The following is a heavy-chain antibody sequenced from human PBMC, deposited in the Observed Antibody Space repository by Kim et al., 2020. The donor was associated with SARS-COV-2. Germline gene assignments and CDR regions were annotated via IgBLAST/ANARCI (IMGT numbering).Heavy chain of an antibody. CDR2: ISAYNGNT. J-gene: IGHJ4*02. V-gene: IGHV1-18*01. D-gene: IGHD3-9*01. Sequence: ASVKVSCKASGYTFTSYGISWVRQAPGQGLEWMGWISAYNGNTNYAQKLQGRVTMTTDTSTSTAYMELGSLRSDDTAVYYCARSYEILTGYAHFDYWGQGTLVTVSS. CDR1: GYTFTSYG. CDR3: ARSYEILTGYAHFDY.